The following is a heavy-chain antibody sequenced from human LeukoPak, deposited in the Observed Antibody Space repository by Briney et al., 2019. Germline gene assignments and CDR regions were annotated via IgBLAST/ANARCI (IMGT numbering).Heavy chain of an antibody. V-gene: IGHV4-59*01. Sequence: KTSETLSLTCTVSGGSISSYYWSWIRQPPGKGLEWIGYIYYSGSTNYNPSLKSRVTISVDTSKNQFSLKLSSVTAADTAAYYCASLIAVAGPGLDYWGQGTLVTVSS. CDR2: IYYSGST. CDR3: ASLIAVAGPGLDY. CDR1: GGSISSYY. J-gene: IGHJ4*02. D-gene: IGHD6-19*01.